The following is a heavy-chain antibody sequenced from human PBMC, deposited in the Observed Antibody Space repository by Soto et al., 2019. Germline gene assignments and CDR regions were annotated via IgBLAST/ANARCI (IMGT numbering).Heavy chain of an antibody. Sequence: EVQLLESGGSLVLPGGSLRLSCAASGFSFSPYPMSWVRQAPVKGLEWVSTIGTTGGDTYYPDFVKGRFTISRDDSKNTVYLQMSSLRDGDSAIYYCAESRVASGRGYFDLWGRGTLVTVSS. D-gene: IGHD6-25*01. CDR2: IGTTGGDT. J-gene: IGHJ2*01. V-gene: IGHV3-23*01. CDR1: GFSFSPYP. CDR3: AESRVASGRGYFDL.